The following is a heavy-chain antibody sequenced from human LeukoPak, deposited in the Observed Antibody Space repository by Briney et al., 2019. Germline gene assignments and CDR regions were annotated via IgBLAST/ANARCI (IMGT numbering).Heavy chain of an antibody. CDR3: ARAKLWFGELLYFDY. D-gene: IGHD3-10*01. V-gene: IGHV3-48*01. CDR2: ISSSSSTI. CDR1: GFTFSSHS. J-gene: IGHJ4*02. Sequence: GGSLRLSCAASGFTFSSHSMNWVRQAPGKGLEWVSYISSSSSTIYYADSVKGRFTISRDNAKNSLYLQMNSLRAEDTAVYYCARAKLWFGELLYFDYWGQGTLVTVSS.